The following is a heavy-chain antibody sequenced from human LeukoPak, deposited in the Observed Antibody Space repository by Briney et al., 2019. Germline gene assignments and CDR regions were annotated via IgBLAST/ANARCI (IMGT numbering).Heavy chain of an antibody. Sequence: KSGGSLRLSCAASGFTFSSYSMNWVRQAPGKGLEWVSSISSSSSYIYYADSVKGRFTISRDNAKNSLYLQMNSLRAEDTAVYYCARSPYLTDGSGSYYHLDWFDPWGQGTLVTVSS. J-gene: IGHJ5*02. D-gene: IGHD3-10*01. V-gene: IGHV3-21*01. CDR2: ISSSSSYI. CDR1: GFTFSSYS. CDR3: ARSPYLTDGSGSYYHLDWFDP.